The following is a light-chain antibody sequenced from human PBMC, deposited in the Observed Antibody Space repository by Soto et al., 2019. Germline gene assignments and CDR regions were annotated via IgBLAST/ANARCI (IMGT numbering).Light chain of an antibody. Sequence: EIVVTQSPGTLSFSPGERATLSSRASQSVSTCYLAWYQQKPGQAPRLLIYGASSRATGIPDRFSGSGSVADFTLTISRLEPEDFAVYYCQEYGSVPLTFGGGTQVEIK. V-gene: IGKV3-20*01. CDR2: GAS. J-gene: IGKJ4*01. CDR3: QEYGSVPLT. CDR1: QSVSTCY.